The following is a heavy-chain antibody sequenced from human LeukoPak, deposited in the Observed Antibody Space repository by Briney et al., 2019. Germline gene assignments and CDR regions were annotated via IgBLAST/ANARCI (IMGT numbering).Heavy chain of an antibody. Sequence: SETLSLTCTVSGDSISTYYWSWIRQPAGKGLEWVGRVYTSGNTNYNPSLKSRVTMSVDTSRNQFSLRLSSVTAADTAVYYCAIAVYCGGDCYLDYWGQGTLVTVSS. CDR1: GDSISTYY. CDR2: VYTSGNT. D-gene: IGHD2-21*01. CDR3: AIAVYCGGDCYLDY. V-gene: IGHV4-4*07. J-gene: IGHJ4*02.